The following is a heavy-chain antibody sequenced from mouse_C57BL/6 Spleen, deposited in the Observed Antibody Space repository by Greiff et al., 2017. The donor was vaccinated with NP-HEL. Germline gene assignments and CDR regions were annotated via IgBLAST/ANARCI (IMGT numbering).Heavy chain of an antibody. CDR3: AREGNLYDGNLHFDY. D-gene: IGHD2-1*01. Sequence: VQLHQSGPELVKPGASVKISCKASGYAFSSSWMNWVKQRPGKGLEWIGRIYPGDGDTNYNGKFKGKATLTADKSSSTAYMQLSSLTSEDAAVYFCAREGNLYDGNLHFDYWGQGTTLTVSS. V-gene: IGHV1-82*01. CDR2: IYPGDGDT. CDR1: GYAFSSSW. J-gene: IGHJ2*01.